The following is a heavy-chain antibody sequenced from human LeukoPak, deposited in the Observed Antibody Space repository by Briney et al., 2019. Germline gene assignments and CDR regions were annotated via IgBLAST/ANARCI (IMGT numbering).Heavy chain of an antibody. Sequence: GGSLRLSCAASGFTFSSYAMSWVRQAPGKGLEWVSAISGSGGSTYYADSVKGRFTISRDNSKNTLYLQMNSLRVEDTAVYYCAKDRGIVGATKYYFDYWGQGTLVTVSS. CDR1: GFTFSSYA. J-gene: IGHJ4*02. V-gene: IGHV3-23*01. CDR2: ISGSGGST. CDR3: AKDRGIVGATKYYFDY. D-gene: IGHD1-26*01.